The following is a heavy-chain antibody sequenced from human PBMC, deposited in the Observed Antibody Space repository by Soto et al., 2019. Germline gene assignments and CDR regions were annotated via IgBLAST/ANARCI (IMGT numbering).Heavy chain of an antibody. CDR2: IYTSGST. V-gene: IGHV4-4*07. J-gene: IGHJ6*02. Sequence: QVQLQESGPGLVKPSETLSLTCTVSSGSISSYYWSWIRQPAGKGLEWIGRIYTSGSTNYNPSLKSRVTMSVDTSKNQFSLKLSSVTAADTAVYYCARDRGMTTVAVNYGMDVWGQGTTVTVSS. CDR1: SGSISSYY. CDR3: ARDRGMTTVAVNYGMDV. D-gene: IGHD4-4*01.